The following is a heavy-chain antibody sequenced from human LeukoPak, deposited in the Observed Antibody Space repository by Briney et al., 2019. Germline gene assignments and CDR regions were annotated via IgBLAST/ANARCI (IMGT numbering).Heavy chain of an antibody. CDR2: ISAYNGNT. J-gene: IGHJ5*02. D-gene: IGHD3-10*01. Sequence: DSLKVSSKASGYTFTNNNTHFERPDPRQRLEWVAWISAYNGNTNYAQKLQGRVTMTPATSTSTAYMALRSLRSDDTAVYYCARDTPFLGYYYGKDWFDPWGQGTLVTVSS. V-gene: IGHV1-18*01. CDR1: GYTFTNNN. CDR3: ARDTPFLGYYYGKDWFDP.